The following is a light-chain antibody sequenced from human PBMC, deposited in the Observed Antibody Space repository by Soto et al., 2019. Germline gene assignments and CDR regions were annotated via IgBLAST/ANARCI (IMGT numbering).Light chain of an antibody. CDR1: QSVSSSY. J-gene: IGKJ3*01. CDR2: DAS. V-gene: IGKV3-20*01. CDR3: QQYGSAPLT. Sequence: EIVLTQSPGTLSLSPGERATLSCRASQSVSSSYLAWYQQKPGQAPRLLIYDASSRATGIPDRFSGSGSGTDFTLTISRLEPGDFAVYYCQQYGSAPLTFGPGTKVDIK.